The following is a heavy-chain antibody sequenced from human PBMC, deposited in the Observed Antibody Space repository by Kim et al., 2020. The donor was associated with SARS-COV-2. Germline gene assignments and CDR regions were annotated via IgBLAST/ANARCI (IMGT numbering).Heavy chain of an antibody. CDR3: ARRRWFDP. J-gene: IGHJ5*02. V-gene: IGHV1-2*02. Sequence: ASVKVSCKTSGYRFSDYYVHWVRQAPGQGLEWMGWINPNSGGTKYSQKFQGRVTMTRDTSISTAYMELNSLRSDDTAVYYCARRRWFDPCVQGTVVTVSS. CDR2: INPNSGGT. CDR1: GYRFSDYY.